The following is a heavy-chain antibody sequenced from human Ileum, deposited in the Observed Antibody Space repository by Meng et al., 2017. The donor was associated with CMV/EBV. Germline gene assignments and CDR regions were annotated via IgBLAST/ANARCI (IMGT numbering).Heavy chain of an antibody. CDR2: IGGSSDYT. CDR3: ARRGRRDGPETS. Sequence: GESLKISCTASGFTFSSYAMTWVRQAPGKGLEWVSIIGGSSDYTKYADSVKGRFTISRDNSKNTMYLQMNSLRADDTAVYYCARRGRRDGPETSWGQGTLVTVSS. J-gene: IGHJ5*02. CDR1: GFTFSSYA. V-gene: IGHV3-23*01. D-gene: IGHD5-24*01.